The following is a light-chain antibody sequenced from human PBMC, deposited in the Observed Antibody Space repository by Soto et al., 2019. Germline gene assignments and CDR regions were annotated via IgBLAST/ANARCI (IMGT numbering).Light chain of an antibody. CDR2: EDN. V-gene: IGLV6-57*04. CDR1: SGSIASNY. Sequence: NFMLTQPHSVSESPGKTVTISCTRSSGSIASNYVQWHQQRPGSAPTTVISEDNQRPSGVPDRFSGSIDSSSNSASLTISGLKTEDEADHYCQSYDSSNVVFGGGTKVTVL. J-gene: IGLJ3*02. CDR3: QSYDSSNVV.